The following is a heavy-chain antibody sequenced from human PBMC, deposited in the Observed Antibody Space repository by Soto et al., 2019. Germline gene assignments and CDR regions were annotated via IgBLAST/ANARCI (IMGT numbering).Heavy chain of an antibody. CDR1: GFTFSSYC. CDR3: ARDHCSSTSCPYYYYYMDV. J-gene: IGHJ6*03. D-gene: IGHD2-2*01. CDR2: INSDGSST. Sequence: SLRLSCAASGFTFSSYCMHWVRQAPGKWLVWVSRINSDGSSTSYADSVKGRFTISRDNAKNTLYLQMNSLRAEDTAVYYCARDHCSSTSCPYYYYYMDVWGKGTTVTVSS. V-gene: IGHV3-74*01.